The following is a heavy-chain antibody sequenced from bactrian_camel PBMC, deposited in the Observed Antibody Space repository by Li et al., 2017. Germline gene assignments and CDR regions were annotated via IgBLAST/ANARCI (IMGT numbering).Heavy chain of an antibody. CDR3: VRDWRTAVDNTSGDY. CDR1: EFSFEGAE. CDR2: IYSDGVTT. Sequence: VQLVESGGGSVQVGGSLRLSCRASEFSFEGAEIRWYRQAPGKGLEWVSGIYSDGVTTYYANSLKGRFTISRDNAKNTVYLQMNSLKPEDTAVYYCVRDWRTAVDNTSGDYWGQGTQVTV. D-gene: IGHD1*01. J-gene: IGHJ4*01. V-gene: IGHV3S40*01.